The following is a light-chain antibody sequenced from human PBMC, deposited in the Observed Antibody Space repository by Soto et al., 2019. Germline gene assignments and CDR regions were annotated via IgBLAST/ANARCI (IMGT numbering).Light chain of an antibody. V-gene: IGKV3-15*01. J-gene: IGKJ2*01. CDR2: GAS. CDR3: QQYNNWPPDT. Sequence: EIVLTQSPGTLSLSPGEKATLSCRASQSVGDTFLSWYQQKPGLAPRLLIYGASTRATGIPARFSGSGSGTEFTLTISSLQSEDFAVYYCQQYNNWPPDTFGQGTKLEIK. CDR1: QSVGDT.